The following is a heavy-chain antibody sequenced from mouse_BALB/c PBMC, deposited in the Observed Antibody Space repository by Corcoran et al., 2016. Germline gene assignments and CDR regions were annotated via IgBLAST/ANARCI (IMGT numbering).Heavy chain of an antibody. CDR3: ARVSEYSSSGEAAGWFDP. CDR2: INPNSGGT. V-gene: IGHV1-72*04. D-gene: IGHD3-1*01. Sequence: QVQLGQSGAEVKKPGASVKVTCKASGYTFTGYYMHWVRQAPGQGLEWMGWINPNSGGTNYAQKFQGRVTMTRDTSISTAYMELSRLRSDDTAVYYGARVSEYSSSGEAAGWFDPWGQGTLVTVSS. J-gene: IGHJ4*01. CDR1: GYTFTGYY.